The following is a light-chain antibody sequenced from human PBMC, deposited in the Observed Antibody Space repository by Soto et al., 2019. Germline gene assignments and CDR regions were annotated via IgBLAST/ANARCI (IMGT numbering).Light chain of an antibody. CDR2: DNK. V-gene: IGLV1-51*01. CDR3: ATWDSSLNAGV. J-gene: IGLJ1*01. Sequence: QPVLTQPSSGSSAPGQKVTISCYGSSSNIGDNYVSCYQQVPGTAPKLLIYDNKNRPWGIPDRFSGSKSGTSAALGITGLQTGDEADYYCATWDSSLNAGVFGPGTKVTVL. CDR1: SSNIGDNY.